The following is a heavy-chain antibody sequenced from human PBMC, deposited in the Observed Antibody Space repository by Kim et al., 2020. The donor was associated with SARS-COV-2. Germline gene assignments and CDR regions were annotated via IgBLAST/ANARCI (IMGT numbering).Heavy chain of an antibody. J-gene: IGHJ5*02. V-gene: IGHV4-31*02. D-gene: IGHD3-9*01. Sequence: PSLKSRVTISVDTSKNQFSLKLSSVTAADTAVYYCARGRRITIFTNWFDPWGQGTLVTVSS. CDR3: ARGRRITIFTNWFDP.